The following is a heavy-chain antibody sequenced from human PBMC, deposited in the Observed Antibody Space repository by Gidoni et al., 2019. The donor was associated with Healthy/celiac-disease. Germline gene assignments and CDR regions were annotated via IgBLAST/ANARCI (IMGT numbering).Heavy chain of an antibody. J-gene: IGHJ3*02. CDR3: ARGGLEMASSGAFDI. V-gene: IGHV1-69*01. Sequence: QVQLVQSGAAVKKPGSSVKVSCKASGGTFSSYAISWVRQAPGHVLEWMGGIIPICGTANYAQKFQGRVTITADESTSTAYMELSSLRSEDTAVYYCARGGLEMASSGAFDIWGQGTMVTVSS. D-gene: IGHD3-10*01. CDR2: IIPICGTA. CDR1: GGTFSSYA.